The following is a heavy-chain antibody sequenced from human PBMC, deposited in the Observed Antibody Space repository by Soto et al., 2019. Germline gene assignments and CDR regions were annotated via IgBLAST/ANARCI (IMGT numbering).Heavy chain of an antibody. CDR3: AKDKYTSTQRVFDY. D-gene: IGHD6-19*01. V-gene: IGHV3-30*18. J-gene: IGHJ4*02. CDR2: ISYDGRNE. Sequence: QSGGSLRLSCAASGFTFNDYGIHWVRQAPGKGLEWVAVISYDGRNEYYADSVKGRSIISRDNSKNTLYLQMSSLRVEDTAVYYCAKDKYTSTQRVFDYWGQGTLVTVSS. CDR1: GFTFNDYG.